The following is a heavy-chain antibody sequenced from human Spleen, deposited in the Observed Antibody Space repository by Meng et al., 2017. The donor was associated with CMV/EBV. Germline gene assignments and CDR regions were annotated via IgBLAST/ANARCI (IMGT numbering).Heavy chain of an antibody. Sequence: LDLQESGPGLVKPSETLSLTCTVSGGSISSSSYYWGWIRQPPGKGLEWIGDIYHSGSTNYNPSLKSRVTISVDTSKNQFSLKLSSVTAADTAVYYCARVVGAVDYWGQGTLVTVSS. D-gene: IGHD1-26*01. V-gene: IGHV4-39*07. CDR2: IYHSGST. J-gene: IGHJ4*02. CDR3: ARVVGAVDY. CDR1: GGSISSSSYY.